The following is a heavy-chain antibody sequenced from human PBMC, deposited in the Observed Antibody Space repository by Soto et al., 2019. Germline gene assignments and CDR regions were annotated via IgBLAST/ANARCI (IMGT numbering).Heavy chain of an antibody. Sequence: EVQLVESGGGLVQPGGSLRLSCAASGFTFSSYWMHRVRQVPGKGLVWVSRINSDGSSTSYADSVKGRFTISRDNAKNTLYLQMSSLTAEDTAVYYCARGRGGGSGAFQHWGQGTLVTVSS. V-gene: IGHV3-74*01. CDR2: INSDGSST. CDR3: ARGRGGGSGAFQH. CDR1: GFTFSSYW. J-gene: IGHJ1*01. D-gene: IGHD3-10*01.